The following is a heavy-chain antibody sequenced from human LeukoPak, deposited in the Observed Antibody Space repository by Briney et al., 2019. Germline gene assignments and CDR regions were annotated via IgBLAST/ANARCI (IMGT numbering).Heavy chain of an antibody. D-gene: IGHD3-22*01. Sequence: PGGSLRLSCAASGFTFSGYSMHWVRQPPGKGLEWVAVIWFDGSNKYYADSVKGRFTVSRDDSKHTVYLQMNSLRAEDTAVYYCARDFDSTGYYPFDLPDYWGQGTLVTVSS. V-gene: IGHV3-33*08. CDR2: IWFDGSNK. CDR3: ARDFDSTGYYPFDLPDY. J-gene: IGHJ4*02. CDR1: GFTFSGYS.